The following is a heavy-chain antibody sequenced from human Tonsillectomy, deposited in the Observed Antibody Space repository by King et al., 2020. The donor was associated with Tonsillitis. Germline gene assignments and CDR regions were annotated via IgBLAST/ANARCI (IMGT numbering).Heavy chain of an antibody. J-gene: IGHJ6*02. CDR3: ARRPATLKVYGMDV. Sequence: QLQESGPGLVKPSETLSLTCTVSGGSISSSNYYWGWIRQPPGKGLEWIGSIYYSGSTYYKPSLKSRVTISIDTSKNQFSLKLSPVTAADTAVYYCARRPATLKVYGMDVWGQGTTVTVSS. V-gene: IGHV4-39*07. D-gene: IGHD5-12*01. CDR1: GGSISSSNYY. CDR2: IYYSGST.